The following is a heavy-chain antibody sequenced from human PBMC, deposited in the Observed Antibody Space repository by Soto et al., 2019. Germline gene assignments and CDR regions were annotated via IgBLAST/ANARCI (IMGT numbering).Heavy chain of an antibody. Sequence: QVQLRESGPGLVKSSETLSPTCTVSGGSISTYYWSWVRQPPGKGLEWIGYIYYSGTATYNPSLRSRVTISVDTSKNQFSLRLSSVTAADTAVYYCAKGDGIQLGSLAGRYYYHKMDVWGQGTTVTVYS. CDR3: AKGDGIQLGSLAGRYYYHKMDV. CDR1: GGSISTYY. J-gene: IGHJ6*02. V-gene: IGHV4-59*01. CDR2: IYYSGTA. D-gene: IGHD1-1*01.